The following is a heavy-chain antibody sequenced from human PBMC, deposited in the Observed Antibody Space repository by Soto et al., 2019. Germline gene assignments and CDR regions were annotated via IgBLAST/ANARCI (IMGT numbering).Heavy chain of an antibody. Sequence: QAQLVESGGGVVQPGTSLRLSCVASGFIFRRYGMHWVRQAPGKGLEWVALISYDGSNKFYADSVKGRLTISRDNSKSTLYLQIISLRAEDTAIYYCAKDLETWGQGTLVTVSS. CDR2: ISYDGSNK. D-gene: IGHD1-1*01. V-gene: IGHV3-30*18. CDR1: GFIFRRYG. CDR3: AKDLET. J-gene: IGHJ4*02.